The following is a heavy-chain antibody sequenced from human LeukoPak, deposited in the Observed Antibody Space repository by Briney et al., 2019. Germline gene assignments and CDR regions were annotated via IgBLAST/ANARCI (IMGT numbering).Heavy chain of an antibody. CDR2: ISSSSSHI. D-gene: IGHD6-13*01. CDR1: GFIFSGYS. Sequence: KSGGSLRLSCAASGFIFSGYSMNWVRQAPGKGLEWVSSISSSSSHIYYADSVKGRFTISRDNAKNSLYLQMNSLRAEDTAVYYCARTGYSSSWYFRYFDYWGQGTLVTVSS. V-gene: IGHV3-21*01. CDR3: ARTGYSSSWYFRYFDY. J-gene: IGHJ4*02.